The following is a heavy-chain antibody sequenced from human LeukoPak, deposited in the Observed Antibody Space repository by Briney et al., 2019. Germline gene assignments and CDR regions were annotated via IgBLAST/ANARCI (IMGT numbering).Heavy chain of an antibody. Sequence: PSETLSLTCAVYGGSFSGYYWSWIRQPPGKGLEWIGEINHSGSTNYNPSLKSRVTISVDTSKNQFSLKLSSVTAADTAVYYCARGSKYFDILTGYSSYYFDYWGQGTLVTVSS. V-gene: IGHV4-34*01. CDR3: ARGSKYFDILTGYSSYYFDY. D-gene: IGHD3-9*01. CDR2: INHSGST. J-gene: IGHJ4*02. CDR1: GGSFSGYY.